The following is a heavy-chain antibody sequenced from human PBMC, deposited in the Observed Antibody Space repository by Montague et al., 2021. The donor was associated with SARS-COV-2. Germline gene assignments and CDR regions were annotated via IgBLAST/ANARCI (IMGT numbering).Heavy chain of an antibody. CDR3: ANDLVGTDGFSDY. Sequence: SLRLSCAASGFTFSYFAMQWVRQAPGKGLEWISSISDAGTTIYYADSVKGRFTISRDKTKNSLYLQMNSLRAEDTAVYYCANDLVGTDGFSDYWGQGTLVTVSS. CDR2: ISDAGTTI. CDR1: GFTFSYFA. D-gene: IGHD2-8*01. V-gene: IGHV3-48*03. J-gene: IGHJ4*02.